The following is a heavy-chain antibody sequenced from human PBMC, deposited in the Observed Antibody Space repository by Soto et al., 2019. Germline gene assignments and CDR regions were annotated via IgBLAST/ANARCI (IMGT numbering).Heavy chain of an antibody. D-gene: IGHD3-10*01. V-gene: IGHV3-21*01. Sequence: GGSLRLSCGASGFTFSSYSMNWVRQAPGKGLEWVSSISSSSSYIYYAATVKGRFTISRDNAKNSLYLQMNSVSAEDTAVYYCARGYYYGSGSMDVWGQGTTVTVSS. J-gene: IGHJ6*02. CDR1: GFTFSSYS. CDR3: ARGYYYGSGSMDV. CDR2: ISSSSSYI.